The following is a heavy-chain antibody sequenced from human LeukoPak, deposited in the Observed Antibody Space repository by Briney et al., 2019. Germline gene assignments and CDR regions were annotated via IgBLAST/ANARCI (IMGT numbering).Heavy chain of an antibody. CDR3: ARGLGGFGELLSYYFDY. J-gene: IGHJ4*02. V-gene: IGHV1-69*06. D-gene: IGHD3-10*01. CDR1: GGTFSSYA. Sequence: ASVKVSCEASGGTFSSYAISWVRQAPGQGLEWMGGIIPIFGTANYAQKFQGRVTITADKSTSTAYMELSSLRSDDTAVYYCARGLGGFGELLSYYFDYWGQGTLVTVSS. CDR2: IIPIFGTA.